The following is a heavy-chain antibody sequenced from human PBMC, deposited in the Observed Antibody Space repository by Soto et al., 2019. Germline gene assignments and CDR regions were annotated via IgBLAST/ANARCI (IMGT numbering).Heavy chain of an antibody. Sequence: QITLKEPGPTLVKPTQTLTLTCTFSGFSLNTRAVGVGWIRQAPGKALEWLALINWNDDERYSPSLKDRLTITKDTSKNHVVLTMTNIGPVDTATYYCAHRHDLGGFDIWGQGTAVTVSS. D-gene: IGHD2-15*01. J-gene: IGHJ3*02. CDR1: GFSLNTRAVG. CDR3: AHRHDLGGFDI. CDR2: INWNDDE. V-gene: IGHV2-5*01.